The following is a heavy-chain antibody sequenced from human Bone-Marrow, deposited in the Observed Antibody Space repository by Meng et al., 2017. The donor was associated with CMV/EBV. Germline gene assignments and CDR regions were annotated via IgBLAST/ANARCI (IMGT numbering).Heavy chain of an antibody. CDR1: GYTFTGYY. Sequence: ASVKVSCKASGYTFTGYYMHWVRQAPGQGLEWMGWINPNSGGTNYAQKFQGRVTMTRDTSISTAYMELSRLRADDTAVYYRARGRLIAGRRANWFNPWGQGTLVTVSS. CDR2: INPNSGGT. V-gene: IGHV1-2*02. J-gene: IGHJ5*02. D-gene: IGHD6-6*01. CDR3: ARGRLIAGRRANWFNP.